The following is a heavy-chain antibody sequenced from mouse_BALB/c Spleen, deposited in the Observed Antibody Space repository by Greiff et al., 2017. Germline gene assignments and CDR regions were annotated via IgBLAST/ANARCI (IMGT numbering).Heavy chain of an antibody. V-gene: IGHV5-17*02. J-gene: IGHJ4*01. CDR2: ISSGSSTI. CDR3: ARTCIYYDYDDYAMDY. D-gene: IGHD2-4*01. CDR1: GFTFSSFG. Sequence: EVQGVESGGGLVQPGGSRKLSCAASGFTFSSFGMHWVRQAPEKGLEWVAYISSGSSTIYYADTVKGRFTISRDNPKNTLFLQMTSLRSEDTAMYYCARTCIYYDYDDYAMDYWGQGTSVTVSS.